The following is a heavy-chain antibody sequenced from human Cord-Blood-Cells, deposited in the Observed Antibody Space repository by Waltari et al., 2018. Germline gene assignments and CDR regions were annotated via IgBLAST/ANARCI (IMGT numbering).Heavy chain of an antibody. J-gene: IGHJ4*02. V-gene: IGHV5-51*01. CDR2: SYPCDSYT. D-gene: IGHD6-13*01. Sequence: EVQLVQSGAEVKKPGESLKISCKGSGYSFTSYWIGWVRQMPGKGLEWMGISYPCDSYTRYSPSFQGQVTISADKSISTAYLQWSSLKASDTAMYYCARRGVAAAVTGLGGFDYWGQGTLVTVSS. CDR1: GYSFTSYW. CDR3: ARRGVAAAVTGLGGFDY.